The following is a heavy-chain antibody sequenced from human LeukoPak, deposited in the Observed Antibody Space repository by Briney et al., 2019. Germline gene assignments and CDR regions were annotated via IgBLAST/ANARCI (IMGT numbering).Heavy chain of an antibody. D-gene: IGHD2-8*02. V-gene: IGHV3-23*01. CDR2: IRSNGDTT. J-gene: IGHJ4*02. Sequence: PGGSLRLSCTASGFTFSSLAMTWVRQAPGKGLEWVSTIRSNGDTTYNADSVKGRFTISRDNSKNTLYLELNSLRAEDTAVYFCAKLVGYWGQGTLVTVSS. CDR1: GFTFSSLA. CDR3: AKLVGY.